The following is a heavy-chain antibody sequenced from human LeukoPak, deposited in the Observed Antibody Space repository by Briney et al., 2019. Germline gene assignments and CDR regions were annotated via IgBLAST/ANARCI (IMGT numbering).Heavy chain of an antibody. Sequence: SETLSLTCTVSGGSISSSSYYWGWIRQPPGKGLEWIGSIYYSGSTYYNPSLKSRVTISVDTSKNQFSLKLSSVTAADTAVYYCARHCSGAALRYSTLSTNNWFDPWGQGTLVTVSS. CDR3: ARHCSGAALRYSTLSTNNWFDP. D-gene: IGHD3-9*01. V-gene: IGHV4-39*01. J-gene: IGHJ5*02. CDR1: GGSISSSSYY. CDR2: IYYSGST.